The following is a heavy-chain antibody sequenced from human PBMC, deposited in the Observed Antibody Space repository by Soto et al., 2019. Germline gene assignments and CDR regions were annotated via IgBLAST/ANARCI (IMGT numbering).Heavy chain of an antibody. CDR3: ARERDSSSWYYFDY. D-gene: IGHD6-13*01. J-gene: IGHJ4*02. V-gene: IGHV3-53*01. Sequence: LRLSCAASWFTVSSNYMSWVRQAPGKGLEWVSVIYSGGSTYYADSVKGRFTISRDNSKNTLYLQMNSLRAEDTAVYYCARERDSSSWYYFDYWGQGTLVTVSS. CDR2: IYSGGST. CDR1: WFTVSSNY.